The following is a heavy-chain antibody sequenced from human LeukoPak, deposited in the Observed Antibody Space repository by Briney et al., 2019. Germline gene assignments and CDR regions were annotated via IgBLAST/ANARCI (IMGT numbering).Heavy chain of an antibody. Sequence: SVKVSCKASGGTFSSYAITWVRQAPGQGLEWMGGIIPMFGTANYAQKFQGRVTITTDESTSTAYMELSSLRSEDTAVYYCARGLTHYFDYWGQGTLVTVYS. CDR2: IIPMFGTA. D-gene: IGHD4/OR15-4a*01. V-gene: IGHV1-69*05. J-gene: IGHJ4*02. CDR1: GGTFSSYA. CDR3: ARGLTHYFDY.